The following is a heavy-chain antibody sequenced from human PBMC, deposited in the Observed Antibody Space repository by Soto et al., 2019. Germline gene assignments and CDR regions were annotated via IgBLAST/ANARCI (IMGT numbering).Heavy chain of an antibody. Sequence: PGESLKISCKGSGYSFTNYWIGWVRQMPGKGLEWMGITYPGDSDTRYSPSFQGQVTISVDKSISTAYLQWSSLKASDTAIYYCARPMSGNYPADYWGQGTLVTVSS. CDR3: ARPMSGNYPADY. CDR2: TYPGDSDT. CDR1: GYSFTNYW. D-gene: IGHD1-26*01. V-gene: IGHV5-51*01. J-gene: IGHJ4*02.